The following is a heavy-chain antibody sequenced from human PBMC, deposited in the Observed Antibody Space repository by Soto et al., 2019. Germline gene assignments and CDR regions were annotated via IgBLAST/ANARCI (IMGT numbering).Heavy chain of an antibody. CDR1: GGSISSYY. CDR3: ARAFTTVTNLRPRGRFDP. Sequence: SETLSLTCTVSGGSISSYYWSWIRQPPGKGLEWIGYIYYSGSTNYNPSLKSRVTISVATSKNQFSLKLSSVTAADTAVYYCARAFTTVTNLRPRGRFDPWGQGTLVTVPS. V-gene: IGHV4-59*01. J-gene: IGHJ5*02. CDR2: IYYSGST. D-gene: IGHD4-17*01.